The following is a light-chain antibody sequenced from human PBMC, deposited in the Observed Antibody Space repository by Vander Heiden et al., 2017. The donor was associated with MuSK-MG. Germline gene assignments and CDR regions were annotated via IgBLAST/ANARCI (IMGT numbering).Light chain of an antibody. J-gene: IGLJ2*01. CDR3: QAWDSSTAV. Sequence: SELAEAPSVSVSPGQTASITCSGDKLGDKYACWYQQKPGQSPVLVIYKDSKRPSGIPERFSGSNSGTTATLTISGTQARDEADYDCQAWDSSTAVFGGGTKLTVL. V-gene: IGLV3-1*01. CDR2: KDS. CDR1: KLGDKY.